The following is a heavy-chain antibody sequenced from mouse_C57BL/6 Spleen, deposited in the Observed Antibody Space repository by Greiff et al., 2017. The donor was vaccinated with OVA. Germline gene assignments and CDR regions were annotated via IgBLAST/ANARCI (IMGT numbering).Heavy chain of an antibody. V-gene: IGHV1-52*01. CDR1: GYTFTSYW. Sequence: QVQLQQPGAELVRPGSSVKLSCKASGYTFTSYWMHWVKQRPIQGLEWIGNIDPSDSDTHYNQKFKDKATLTVDKSSSTAYMQLSSLTSEDSAVDYCAREGYSSWFAYWGQGTLVTVSA. CDR2: IDPSDSDT. J-gene: IGHJ3*01. D-gene: IGHD2-3*01. CDR3: AREGYSSWFAY.